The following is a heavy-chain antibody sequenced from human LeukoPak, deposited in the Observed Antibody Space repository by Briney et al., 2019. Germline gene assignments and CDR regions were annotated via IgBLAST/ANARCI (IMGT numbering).Heavy chain of an antibody. CDR1: GFTFSGSA. D-gene: IGHD2-2*01. CDR2: IRSKANSYAS. V-gene: IGHV3-73*01. J-gene: IGHJ6*03. Sequence: GGSLRLSCAASGFTFSGSAMHWVRQASGKGLEWVGRIRSKANSYASAYAASVKGRFTISRDDSKNTEYLQMNSLKTEDTAVYYCTGQRPAVFYYYYYMDVWGKGTTVTVSS. CDR3: TGQRPAVFYYYYYMDV.